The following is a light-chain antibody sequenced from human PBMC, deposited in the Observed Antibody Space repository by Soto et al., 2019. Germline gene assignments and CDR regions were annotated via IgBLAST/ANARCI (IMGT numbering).Light chain of an antibody. CDR1: SSDVGGYNY. CDR2: DVS. CDR3: SSYTSSSTVI. J-gene: IGLJ2*01. V-gene: IGLV2-14*01. Sequence: QSVLTQPASVSGSPGQSITISCTGTSSDVGGYNYVSWHQQHPGKAPKLVIYDVSNRPSGVSNRFSGSKSGNTASLTSSGLQAEDEADYYCSSYTSSSTVIFGGGTKLTVL.